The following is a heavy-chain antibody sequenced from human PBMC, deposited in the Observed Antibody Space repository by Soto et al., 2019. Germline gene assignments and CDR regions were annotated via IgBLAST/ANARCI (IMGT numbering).Heavy chain of an antibody. D-gene: IGHD3-10*01. CDR3: ARRNYYGSGMLNWFDP. Sequence: SETLPLTCAVSSGSIISSDWWSWVRQPPGKGLEWIGEIYHSGSTNYNPSLKSRVTISVDTSKNQFSLKLSSVTAADTAVYYCARRNYYGSGMLNWFDPWRQGTLVTVSS. CDR2: IYHSGST. V-gene: IGHV4-4*02. CDR1: SGSIISSDW. J-gene: IGHJ5*02.